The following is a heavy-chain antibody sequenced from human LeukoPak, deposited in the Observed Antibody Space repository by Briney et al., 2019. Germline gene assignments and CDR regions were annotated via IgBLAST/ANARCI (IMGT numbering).Heavy chain of an antibody. J-gene: IGHJ4*02. CDR3: ARDVRGVIGY. Sequence: GGSLRLSCAASGFTVSTNYMSWVRQPPGKGLEWVSVIYSGGSAYYADSVKGRFTISRDNAKNSLYLQMNSLRAEDTAVYYCARDVRGVIGYWGQGTLVTVSS. D-gene: IGHD3-10*01. CDR1: GFTVSTNY. V-gene: IGHV3-53*01. CDR2: IYSGGSA.